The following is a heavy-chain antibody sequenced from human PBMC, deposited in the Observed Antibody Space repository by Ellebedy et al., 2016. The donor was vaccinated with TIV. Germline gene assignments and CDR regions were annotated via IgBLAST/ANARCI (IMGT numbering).Heavy chain of an antibody. CDR2: IHHSGNS. Sequence: SETLSLTCSVSGGSINNYYWTWIRQPPGQGLEWVGGIHHSGNSHIHPSLKSRVTLSLDTSKNQFSLNLNSVTAADPATYYCARDLGRYGMDVWGQGTTVTVSS. CDR1: GGSINNYY. CDR3: ARDLGRYGMDV. V-gene: IGHV4-59*01. J-gene: IGHJ6*02.